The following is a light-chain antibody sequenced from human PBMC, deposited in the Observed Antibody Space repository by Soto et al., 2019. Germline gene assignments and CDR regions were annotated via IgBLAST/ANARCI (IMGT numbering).Light chain of an antibody. J-gene: IGKJ5*01. V-gene: IGKV3-11*01. CDR1: QSFSSY. CDR2: DAS. CDR3: QQRSNWPPVIT. Sequence: EIVLTQSQATLSLSPGERATLSCRASQSFSSYLAWYQQKPGQAPRLLIYDASKRATGIPARFSGRGSGTDFTLPISSLEPEDFAVYYCQQRSNWPPVITFGQGTRLES.